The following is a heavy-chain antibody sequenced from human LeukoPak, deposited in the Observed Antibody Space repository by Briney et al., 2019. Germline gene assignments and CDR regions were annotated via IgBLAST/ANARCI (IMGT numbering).Heavy chain of an antibody. D-gene: IGHD3-22*01. V-gene: IGHV3-74*01. CDR1: GFTFGSRW. Sequence: GGSLRLSCAVYGFTFGSRWMHWVRQAPGKGLVWVALIKNDGGTTNYADSVKGRFTASRDDAKNTVYLQMSSLRAEDTAVYYCHPLAYVSNWGQGTLVTVSS. J-gene: IGHJ4*02. CDR3: HPLAYVSN. CDR2: IKNDGGTT.